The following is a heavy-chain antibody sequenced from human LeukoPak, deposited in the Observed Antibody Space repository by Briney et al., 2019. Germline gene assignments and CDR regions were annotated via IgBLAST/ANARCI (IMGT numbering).Heavy chain of an antibody. D-gene: IGHD3-16*01. CDR3: ARDVRGIDY. V-gene: IGHV3-48*01. CDR2: ISSDSSTI. J-gene: IGHJ4*02. Sequence: GGPLRLSCAASGFTFSSYALNWVRQAPGQGLEWVSYISSDSSTIYYADSVKGRFTISRDNAKNSLYLQMNSLRAEDTAVYYCARDVRGIDYWGQGTLVTVSS. CDR1: GFTFSSYA.